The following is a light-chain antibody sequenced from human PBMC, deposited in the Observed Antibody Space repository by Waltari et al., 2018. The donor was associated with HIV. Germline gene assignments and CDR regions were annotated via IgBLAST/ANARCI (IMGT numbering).Light chain of an antibody. CDR2: DNN. V-gene: IGLV1-51*01. J-gene: IGLJ2*01. CDR3: GTWDSSLSAVV. CDR1: SSNIGNNY. Sequence: QSVMTQPPSASGTPGQSVTISCSGSSSNIGNNYVSWYQQLPGTAPKLLIFDNNKRPSGIPDRFSGSKSGTSATLGITGLQTGDEADYYCGTWDSSLSAVVFGGGTKLTVL.